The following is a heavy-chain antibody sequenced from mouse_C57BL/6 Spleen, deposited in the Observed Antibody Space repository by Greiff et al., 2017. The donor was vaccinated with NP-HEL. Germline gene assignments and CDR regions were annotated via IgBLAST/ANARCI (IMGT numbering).Heavy chain of an antibody. Sequence: QVQLQQSGAELARPGASVKLSCKASGYTFTSYGISWVKQRTGQGLEWIGEIYPRSGNTYYNEKFKGKATLTADKSSSTAYMELRSLTSEDSAVYFCARCEGNGAWFAYWGQGTLVTVSA. CDR2: IYPRSGNT. CDR1: GYTFTSYG. CDR3: ARCEGNGAWFAY. V-gene: IGHV1-81*01. J-gene: IGHJ3*01.